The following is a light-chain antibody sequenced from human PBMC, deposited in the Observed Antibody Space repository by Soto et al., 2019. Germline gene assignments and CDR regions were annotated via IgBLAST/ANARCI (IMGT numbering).Light chain of an antibody. CDR3: QPYDNFPLT. CDR2: DAS. Sequence: DIQMTQSPSSLSASVGDRVTITCHASQDITNYLNWYQQTPGKAPKLLIYDASNVETGVPSRFSGSGSGTDFIFTISSLQPEDIATYYCQPYDNFPLTFGPGTKVNIK. CDR1: QDITNY. V-gene: IGKV1-33*01. J-gene: IGKJ3*01.